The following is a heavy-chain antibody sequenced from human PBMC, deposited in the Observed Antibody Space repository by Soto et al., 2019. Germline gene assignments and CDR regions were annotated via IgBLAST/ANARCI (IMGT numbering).Heavy chain of an antibody. J-gene: IGHJ6*02. D-gene: IGHD5-12*01. Sequence: EEQLEESGGGLVQPGGSLRLSCAASGFTFSTYWMSWVRQAPGKGLEWLANIRQDGSEKYYVDSVKGRFTISRDNAKNSLYLQLNSLRADDTAVYYCARDRGSGYYGQDSWGLDVWGQGTTVTVSS. V-gene: IGHV3-7*05. CDR1: GFTFSTYW. CDR3: ARDRGSGYYGQDSWGLDV. CDR2: IRQDGSEK.